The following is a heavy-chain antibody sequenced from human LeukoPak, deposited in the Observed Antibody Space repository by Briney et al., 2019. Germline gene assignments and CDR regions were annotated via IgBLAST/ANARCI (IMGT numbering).Heavy chain of an antibody. J-gene: IGHJ4*02. CDR2: IYSGGST. Sequence: GGSLRLSCAASGFTVSSNYMSWVRQAPGKGLEWVSVIYSGGSTYYADSVKGRFTISRDNSKNTLYLQMNSLRAEDTAVYYCAREVIAVAGTPTDYWGQGTLVTVSS. CDR1: GFTVSSNY. V-gene: IGHV3-66*01. D-gene: IGHD6-19*01. CDR3: AREVIAVAGTPTDY.